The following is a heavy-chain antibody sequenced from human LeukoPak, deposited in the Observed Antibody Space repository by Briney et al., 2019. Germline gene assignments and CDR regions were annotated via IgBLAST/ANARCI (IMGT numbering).Heavy chain of an antibody. CDR1: GLIFHNYA. CDR3: GQDPNGNYIGAFDF. J-gene: IGHJ3*01. D-gene: IGHD4-17*01. CDR2: ILGGGT. Sequence: GSLRLSCAASGLIFHNYALVWIRRAPGKGPEWVSAILGGGTFYADAVKGRFTISRDNSKNTLYLQMNSLRAEDTATYYCGQDPNGNYIGAFDFWGRGTMVTVSS. V-gene: IGHV3-23*01.